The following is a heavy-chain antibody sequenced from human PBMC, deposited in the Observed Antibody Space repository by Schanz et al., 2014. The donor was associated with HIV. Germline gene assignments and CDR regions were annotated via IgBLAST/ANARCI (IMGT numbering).Heavy chain of an antibody. CDR1: GFTFENYA. V-gene: IGHV3-30*04. D-gene: IGHD2-8*02. CDR3: AREDTETDAFDI. J-gene: IGHJ3*02. CDR2: ISYDGSKK. Sequence: VQLVESGGGFVQPGRSLRLSCAASGFTFENYAMHWVRQSPGKGLQWVAVISYDGSKKQYVDSVKGRFTISRDSPKNTVSLQMKSLRVEDTGVYFCAREDTETDAFDIGGQGTMVTVSS.